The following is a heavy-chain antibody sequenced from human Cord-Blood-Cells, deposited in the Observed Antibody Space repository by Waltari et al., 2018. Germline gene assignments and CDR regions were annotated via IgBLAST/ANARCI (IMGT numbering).Heavy chain of an antibody. J-gene: IGHJ4*02. CDR2: IFYSGST. CDR3: ARGRKARPFDY. CDR1: GGSISSSSYS. V-gene: IGHV4-39*01. D-gene: IGHD2-15*01. Sequence: QLQLQESGPGLVKPSETLSLTCTVSGGSISSSSYSWGWIRQPPGQGLEWIGSIFYSGSTYYNPALKSRVTISVDTSKNQFSLKLSSVTAADTAVYYCARGRKARPFDYWGQGTLVTVSS.